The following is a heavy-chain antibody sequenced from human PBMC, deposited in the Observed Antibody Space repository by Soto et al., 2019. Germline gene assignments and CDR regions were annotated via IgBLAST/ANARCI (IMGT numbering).Heavy chain of an antibody. Sequence: TLSRTCTVSGGSISSYYWIWIRQLPGKGLEWIGYIYYSGSTNYNPSLKSRVTISVDTSKNQFSLKLSSVTAADTAVYYCARRVDILTGYYYYYYMDVWGKGTTVTVSS. CDR1: GGSISSYY. J-gene: IGHJ6*03. CDR2: IYYSGST. V-gene: IGHV4-59*01. D-gene: IGHD3-9*01. CDR3: ARRVDILTGYYYYYYMDV.